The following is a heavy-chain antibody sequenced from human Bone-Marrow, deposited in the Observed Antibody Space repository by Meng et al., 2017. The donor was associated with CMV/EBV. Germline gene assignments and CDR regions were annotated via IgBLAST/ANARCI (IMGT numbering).Heavy chain of an antibody. D-gene: IGHD2-15*01. V-gene: IGHV3-11*04. CDR3: ARDLRTGACSGDSCYRVLDS. CDR1: GFSFSDYY. CDR2: VSNSGRTK. J-gene: IGHJ5*01. Sequence: GESLKISCAASGFSFSDYYMSWIRQAPGKGLEWVSYVSNSGRTKYYADSVQGRFTVSRDNAKNSLYLQMNSLRAEDTAVYYCARDLRTGACSGDSCYRVLDSWGQGTLVTVSS.